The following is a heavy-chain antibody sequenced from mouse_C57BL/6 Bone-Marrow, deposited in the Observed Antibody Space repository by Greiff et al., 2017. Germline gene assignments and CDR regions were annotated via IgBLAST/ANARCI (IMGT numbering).Heavy chain of an antibody. CDR1: GYTFTSYW. D-gene: IGHD2-5*01. CDR3: ERPYYSIGRYVDV. J-gene: IGHJ1*03. Sequence: QVQLQQPGAELVKPGASVKLSCKASGYTFTSYWITWVKQRPGQGLEWIGDIYPGSGSTNYNEKFKSKATLTVDTSSSTAYMQLSSLTSENSAVNYCERPYYSIGRYVDVWGTGTTVTVSS. V-gene: IGHV1-55*01. CDR2: IYPGSGST.